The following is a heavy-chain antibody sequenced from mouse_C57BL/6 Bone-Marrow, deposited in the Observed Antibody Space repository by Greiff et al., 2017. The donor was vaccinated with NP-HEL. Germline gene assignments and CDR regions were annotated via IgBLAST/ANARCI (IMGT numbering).Heavy chain of an antibody. CDR2: INHNNGGT. D-gene: IGHD2-5*01. CDR1: GYTFTDYN. V-gene: IGHV1-22*01. CDR3: ARPYYSNLYYVDY. J-gene: IGHJ3*01. Sequence: EVQLQQSGPELVKPGASVKMSCKASGYTFTDYNMHWVKQSHGKSLEWIGYINHNNGGTSYNQKFKGKATLTVNKSSSTAYMELRSLTSEDSAVYYCARPYYSNLYYVDYWCQGTLVTVSA.